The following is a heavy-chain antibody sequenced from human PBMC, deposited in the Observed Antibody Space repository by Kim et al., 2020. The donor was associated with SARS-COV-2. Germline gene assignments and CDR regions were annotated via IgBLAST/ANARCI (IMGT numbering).Heavy chain of an antibody. V-gene: IGHV3-30*18. CDR2: ISYDVSNK. CDR1: GFTFSSYG. J-gene: IGHJ4*02. Sequence: GGSLRLSCAASGFTFSSYGMHWVRQAPGKGLEWVAVISYDVSNKYYADSVKGRFTISRDHSNNTLYLPMNSLRAEGTAVCYCAKAQASSSSSSFVYCGQG. CDR3: AKAQASSSSSSFVY. D-gene: IGHD6-6*01.